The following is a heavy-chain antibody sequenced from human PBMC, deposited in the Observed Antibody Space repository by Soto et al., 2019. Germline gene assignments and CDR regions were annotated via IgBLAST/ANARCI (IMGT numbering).Heavy chain of an antibody. V-gene: IGHV1-46*01. D-gene: IGHD2-2*01. CDR3: ARDGTSFNFDY. CDR2: INPSGDIT. CDR1: GYTFTTYY. Sequence: QVQLVQSGAEVKKPGASVKVSCKASGYTFTTYYMHWVRQAPGQGLEWRGIINPSGDITNFAQRFQGRITMTRDTSASAVYMELSRLRSEDTAVYYCARDGTSFNFDYWGQGTLVTVSS. J-gene: IGHJ4*02.